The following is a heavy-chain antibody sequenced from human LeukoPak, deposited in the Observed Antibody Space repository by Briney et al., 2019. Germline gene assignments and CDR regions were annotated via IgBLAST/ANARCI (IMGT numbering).Heavy chain of an antibody. D-gene: IGHD1-26*01. J-gene: IGHJ4*02. V-gene: IGHV3-23*01. CDR2: ISGSGGGT. CDR3: AKERATTTTFDY. CDR1: GFTFSTYT. Sequence: PGGSLRLSCAASGFTFSTYTMSWVRQAPGKGLEWVSLISGSGGGTYYANSVKGRFTISRGNSKNTLYLQMDSLRTEDTAVYYCAKERATTTTFDYWGQGTLITVSS.